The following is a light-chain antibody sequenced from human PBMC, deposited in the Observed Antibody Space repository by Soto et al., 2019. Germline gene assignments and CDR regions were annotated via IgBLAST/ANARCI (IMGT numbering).Light chain of an antibody. CDR1: HSVNTN. CDR2: GAS. CDR3: QQCLSWHPLT. J-gene: IGKJ4*01. Sequence: EIVMTQSPATLSVSPGARATISCRASHSVNTNLAWYQQKPGQSPRLLIYGASIRATGIPARNSGSGAGTESKLPSSSLLSEYAGIDYCQQCLSWHPLTCGGGTRVRI. V-gene: IGKV3-15*01.